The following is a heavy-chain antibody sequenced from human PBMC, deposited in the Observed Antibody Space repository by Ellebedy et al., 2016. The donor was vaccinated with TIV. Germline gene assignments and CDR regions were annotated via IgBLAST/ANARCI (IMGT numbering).Heavy chain of an antibody. D-gene: IGHD1-14*01. Sequence: GESLKISCAASGFTFDDYGMSWVRQALGKGLEWVSGINWNGGGPGYADSVKGRFTISRDNAKNSLYLQMSSLRAEDTALYYCARGGGAGAFDIWGQGTIVTVSS. CDR3: ARGGGAGAFDI. V-gene: IGHV3-20*04. J-gene: IGHJ3*02. CDR2: INWNGGGP. CDR1: GFTFDDYG.